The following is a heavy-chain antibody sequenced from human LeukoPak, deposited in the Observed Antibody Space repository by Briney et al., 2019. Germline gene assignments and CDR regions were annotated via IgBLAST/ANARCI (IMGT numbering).Heavy chain of an antibody. CDR2: IYYSGST. J-gene: IGHJ6*02. Sequence: PSETLSLTCTVSGGSISSSSYYWGWIRQPPGKGLEWIGSIYYSGSTYYNPSLKNRVTISVDTSKNQFSLKLSSVTAADTAVYYCARSCSSTSCSFYYYYGMDVWGQGTTVTVSS. D-gene: IGHD2-2*01. CDR1: GGSISSSSYY. CDR3: ARSCSSTSCSFYYYYGMDV. V-gene: IGHV4-39*01.